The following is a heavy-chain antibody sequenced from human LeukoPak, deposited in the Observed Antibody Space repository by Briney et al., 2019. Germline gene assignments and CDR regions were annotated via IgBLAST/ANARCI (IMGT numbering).Heavy chain of an antibody. CDR2: INPNSGGT. CDR1: GYTFTSYG. J-gene: IGHJ5*02. CDR3: ARAERSLESGP. Sequence: GASVKVSCKASGYTFTSYGISWVRQAPGQGLEWMGWINPNSGGTNYAQKFQGRVTMTRDTSISTAYMELSRLRSDDTAVYYCARAERSLESGPWGQGTLVTVSS. D-gene: IGHD3-3*01. V-gene: IGHV1-2*02.